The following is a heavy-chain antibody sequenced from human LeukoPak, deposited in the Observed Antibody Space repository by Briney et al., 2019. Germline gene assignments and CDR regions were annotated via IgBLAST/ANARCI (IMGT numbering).Heavy chain of an antibody. CDR3: ARDQLTMIRGPNFDY. D-gene: IGHD3-10*01. J-gene: IGHJ4*02. CDR1: GFTFSSYS. V-gene: IGHV3-48*02. Sequence: PGGSLRLSCAASGFTFSSYSMNWVRQAPGKGLEWISYVSYSSSTIYYADSVKGRFTISRDNAQSSLHLQMNSLRDEDTAVYYCARDQLTMIRGPNFDYWGQGTLVTVSS. CDR2: VSYSSSTI.